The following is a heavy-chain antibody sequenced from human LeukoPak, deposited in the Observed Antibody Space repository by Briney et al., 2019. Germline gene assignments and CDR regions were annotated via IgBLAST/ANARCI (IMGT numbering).Heavy chain of an antibody. CDR3: ARVDIAVAGLFDY. CDR2: ISSSSSYI. Sequence: PGGSLRLSCAASGFTFSSYSRNWVRQAPGKGLEWVSSISSSSSYIYYADSVKGRFTISRDNAKNSLYLQMNSLTAEDTAVYYCARVDIAVAGLFDYWGQGTLVTVSS. J-gene: IGHJ4*02. CDR1: GFTFSSYS. D-gene: IGHD6-19*01. V-gene: IGHV3-21*01.